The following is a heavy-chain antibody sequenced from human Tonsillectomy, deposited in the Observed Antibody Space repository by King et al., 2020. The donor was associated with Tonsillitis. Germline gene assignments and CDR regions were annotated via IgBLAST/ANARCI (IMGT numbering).Heavy chain of an antibody. J-gene: IGHJ4*02. CDR3: AREKIAAGYFDY. Sequence: QVQLQQWGAGLLKPSETLSLTCAVYGGSFSGYYWSWIRQPPGKWLEWIGEINHSGSTNYNPSLKSRVTVSVDTSKNQFSLKLSSVTAADTAVYYCAREKIAAGYFDYWGQGTLVTVSS. V-gene: IGHV4-34*01. CDR1: GGSFSGYY. D-gene: IGHD6-13*01. CDR2: INHSGST.